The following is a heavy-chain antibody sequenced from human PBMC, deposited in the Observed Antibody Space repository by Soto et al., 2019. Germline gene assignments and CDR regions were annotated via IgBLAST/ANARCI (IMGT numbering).Heavy chain of an antibody. V-gene: IGHV4-39*01. CDR2: IYYSGST. Sequence: QLQLQESGPGLVKPSETLSLTCTVSGGSMSRSSYYWGWIRQPPGKGLEWIGSIYYSGSTYYNPSRTSRLTTSADTSKNQFSLKLTSVTAADTAVYYCARHDYGGFGLWGQGTLVTVSS. CDR3: ARHDYGGFGL. D-gene: IGHD4-17*01. J-gene: IGHJ4*02. CDR1: GGSMSRSSYY.